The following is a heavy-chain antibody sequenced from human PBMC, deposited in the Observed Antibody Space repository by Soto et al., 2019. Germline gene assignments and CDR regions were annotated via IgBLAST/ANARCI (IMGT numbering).Heavy chain of an antibody. D-gene: IGHD6-6*01. J-gene: IGHJ6*02. CDR1: SDSMNSGGYY. Sequence: PSETLSLTCSVSSDSMNSGGYYWSWIRQHPGKGLEWIGYIYSNGDTYYNPSLKSRVTISEDTSKNQFSLNLTSVTAADTAVYYCARRGGSSSGYYYYAMDVWGQGTTVTVSS. CDR2: IYSNGDT. V-gene: IGHV4-31*03. CDR3: ARRGGSSSGYYYYAMDV.